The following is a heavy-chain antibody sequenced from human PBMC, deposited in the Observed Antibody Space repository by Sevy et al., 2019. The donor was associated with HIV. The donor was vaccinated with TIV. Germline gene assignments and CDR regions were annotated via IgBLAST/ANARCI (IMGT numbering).Heavy chain of an antibody. CDR2: IWYDGSNK. CDR1: AFNFSIYG. J-gene: IGHJ4*02. Sequence: GGSLRLSCAASAFNFSIYGMHWVRQAPDKGLEWVALIWYDGSNKYYADSVKGRFTISRDNSKSTLYLQMNSLRAEDTAVYYCARGRDYGNLDYWGQGTLVTVSS. CDR3: ARGRDYGNLDY. V-gene: IGHV3-33*01. D-gene: IGHD4-17*01.